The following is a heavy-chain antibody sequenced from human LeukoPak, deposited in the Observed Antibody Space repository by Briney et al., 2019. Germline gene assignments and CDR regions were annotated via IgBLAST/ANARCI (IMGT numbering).Heavy chain of an antibody. Sequence: GASVKVSCKASGYTFTIYAIHWVRQAPGQGLEWMGWITPSGGTDYPQKFQGRVAITWDTSITTAYMDLSRLTSDDTAVYYCARDRYGDGFAHLDSWGQGALVTVSS. V-gene: IGHV1-2*02. D-gene: IGHD5-24*01. CDR3: ARDRYGDGFAHLDS. CDR2: ITPSGGT. J-gene: IGHJ4*02. CDR1: GYTFTIYA.